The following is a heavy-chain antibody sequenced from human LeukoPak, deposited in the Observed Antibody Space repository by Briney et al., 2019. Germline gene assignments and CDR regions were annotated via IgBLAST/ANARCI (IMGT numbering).Heavy chain of an antibody. CDR2: INTNTGNP. CDR3: ARERNPTHRWTDSRGYYYFDY. V-gene: IGHV7-4-1*02. Sequence: ASVKVSCKASGYTFTSYAMNWVRQAPGQGLEWMGWINTNTGNPTYAQGFTGRFVFSLDTSVSTAYLQISSLKAEDTAVYYCARERNPTHRWTDSRGYYYFDYWGQGTLVTVSS. CDR1: GYTFTSYA. J-gene: IGHJ4*02. D-gene: IGHD3-22*01.